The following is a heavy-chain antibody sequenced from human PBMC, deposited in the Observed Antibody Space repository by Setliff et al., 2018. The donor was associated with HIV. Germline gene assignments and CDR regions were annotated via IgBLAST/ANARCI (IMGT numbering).Heavy chain of an antibody. CDR3: AKEPTYYYDSSGPHDAFDI. D-gene: IGHD3-22*01. CDR2: IWYDGSNK. J-gene: IGHJ3*02. CDR1: GFTFSSYG. Sequence: PGGSLRLSCAASGFTFSSYGMHWVRQAPGKGLEWVAVIWYDGSNKYYADSVKGRFTISRDNSKNTLYLQMNSLRAEDTAVYYCAKEPTYYYDSSGPHDAFDIWGQGTMVTVSS. V-gene: IGHV3-33*06.